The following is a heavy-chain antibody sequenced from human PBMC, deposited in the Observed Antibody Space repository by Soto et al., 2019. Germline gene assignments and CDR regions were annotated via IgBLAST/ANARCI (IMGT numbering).Heavy chain of an antibody. CDR2: IYYSGST. CDR1: GGSISSGGYY. D-gene: IGHD2-2*01. Sequence: QVQLQESGPGLVKPSQTLSLTCTVSGGSISSGGYYWSWIRQHPGKGLEWIGYIYYSGSTYYNPSLKSRLTISVDTSKNQFSLKLSSVTAADTAVYYCARAGRPRYCSSTSCYATRFDPWGQGTLVTVSS. CDR3: ARAGRPRYCSSTSCYATRFDP. J-gene: IGHJ5*02. V-gene: IGHV4-31*03.